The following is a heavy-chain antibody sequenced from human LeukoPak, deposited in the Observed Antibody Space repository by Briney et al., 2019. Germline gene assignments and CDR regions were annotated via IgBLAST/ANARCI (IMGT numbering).Heavy chain of an antibody. D-gene: IGHD5-18*01. V-gene: IGHV5-51*01. CDR3: ARHQGYNYGYVDY. Sequence: GESLKISCKGSGYSFTGYWIGWVRQMPGKGLEWMGIIYPGDSDTRYSPSFQGQVTISADKSINTAYLQWSSLKASDTAMYYCARHQGYNYGYVDYWGQGTLVIVSS. CDR2: IYPGDSDT. CDR1: GYSFTGYW. J-gene: IGHJ4*02.